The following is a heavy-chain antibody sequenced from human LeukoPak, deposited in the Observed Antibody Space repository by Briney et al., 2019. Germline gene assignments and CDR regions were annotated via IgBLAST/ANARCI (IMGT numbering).Heavy chain of an antibody. CDR3: ARVDSSSASFDY. CDR1: GGSISSGGYY. Sequence: SETLSLTCTVSGGSISSGGYYWSWIRQHPEKGLEWIGYIYYSGSTYYNPSLKSRVTISVDTSKNQFSLKLSSVTAADTAVYYCARVDSSSASFDYWGQGTLVTVSS. J-gene: IGHJ4*02. V-gene: IGHV4-31*03. D-gene: IGHD6-13*01. CDR2: IYYSGST.